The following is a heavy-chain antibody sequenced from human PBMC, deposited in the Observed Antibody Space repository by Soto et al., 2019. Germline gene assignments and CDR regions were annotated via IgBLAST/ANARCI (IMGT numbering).Heavy chain of an antibody. V-gene: IGHV1-2*02. J-gene: IGHJ6*02. CDR2: IHPKTAAT. CDR1: GYSFSDYF. Sequence: ASVKVSCKPSGYSFSDYFIQWVRQAPGQGLEWVAWIHPKTAATNYAKKFRGRVSLTWDPSSTTAYMELTRLRPDDTAVYYCARIKWGLNYYNGMDVWGQGTTVTVSS. CDR3: ARIKWGLNYYNGMDV. D-gene: IGHD1-26*01.